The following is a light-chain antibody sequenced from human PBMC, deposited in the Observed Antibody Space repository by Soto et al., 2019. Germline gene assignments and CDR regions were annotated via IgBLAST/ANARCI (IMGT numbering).Light chain of an antibody. Sequence: EIVLTQSPGTLSLSPGDRATLSCRASQTVSSGYLAWYQQKPGQTPRLLIYAASSRATGIPDRFSGSGSGTDFTLTISTLEPEDFAVYYCQHYGGSPRTFGQGTKVEVK. J-gene: IGKJ1*01. CDR2: AAS. CDR3: QHYGGSPRT. CDR1: QTVSSGY. V-gene: IGKV3-20*01.